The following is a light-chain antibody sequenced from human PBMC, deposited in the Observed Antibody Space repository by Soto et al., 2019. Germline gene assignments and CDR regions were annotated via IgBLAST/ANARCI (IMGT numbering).Light chain of an antibody. Sequence: EIVLTQSPGTLSLSPGERDTLSCRASRSVSNNYFAWYQQKPGQAPRLLIYGASSRASGTPDRFSGSGSGTDFTLTISRLEPEDFAVYYCQQYGSSRALTFGGGTKVDIK. V-gene: IGKV3-20*01. CDR3: QQYGSSRALT. CDR1: RSVSNNY. J-gene: IGKJ4*01. CDR2: GAS.